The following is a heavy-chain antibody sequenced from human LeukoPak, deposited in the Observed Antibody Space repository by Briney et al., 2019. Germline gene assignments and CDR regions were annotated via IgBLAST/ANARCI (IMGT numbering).Heavy chain of an antibody. CDR2: IKQDGSEK. Sequence: GGSLRLSCAASGFTFSSYWMSWVRQAPGKGLEWVANIKQDGSEKYYVDSVKGRFTISRDNAKNSLYLQMNSLRAEDTAVYYCARVSLRRNYYYYYGMDVWGQGTTVTVSS. J-gene: IGHJ6*02. CDR1: GFTFSSYW. D-gene: IGHD3-16*01. CDR3: ARVSLRRNYYYYYGMDV. V-gene: IGHV3-7*01.